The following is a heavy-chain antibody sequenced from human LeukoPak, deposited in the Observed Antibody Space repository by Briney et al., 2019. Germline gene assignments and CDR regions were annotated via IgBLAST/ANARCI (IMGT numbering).Heavy chain of an antibody. CDR3: AHRGTVTTRYVYFDY. J-gene: IGHJ4*02. D-gene: IGHD4-17*01. Sequence: GSGPTLLNPTPTLTLTCTFSGFSLSTSGVGVGWIRQPPGKALEWLSLIYWDDDKRYSPSLKSRLTITKDSSKNQVVLTMTNMDVVDTATYYCAHRGTVTTRYVYFDYWGQGTLVTVSS. V-gene: IGHV2-5*02. CDR2: IYWDDDK. CDR1: GFSLSTSGVG.